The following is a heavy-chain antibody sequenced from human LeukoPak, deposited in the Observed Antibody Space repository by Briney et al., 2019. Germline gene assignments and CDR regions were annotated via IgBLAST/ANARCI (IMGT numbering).Heavy chain of an antibody. CDR3: AIPTSYLAGTGLHFVF. Sequence: GASVKASCKASGGTFSRLAISWVRQAPGLGLEWMGRIVPSFGTTNYAQNFQGRVTIAADKSTSTAYMELSSLKSEDTAIYFCAIPTSYLAGTGLHFVFWGQGTLVTVSS. V-gene: IGHV1-69*06. D-gene: IGHD6-19*01. J-gene: IGHJ4*02. CDR1: GGTFSRLA. CDR2: IVPSFGTT.